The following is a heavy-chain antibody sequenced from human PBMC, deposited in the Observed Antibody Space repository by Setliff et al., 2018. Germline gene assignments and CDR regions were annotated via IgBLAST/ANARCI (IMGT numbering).Heavy chain of an antibody. CDR2: ISGSGGST. J-gene: IGHJ4*02. V-gene: IGHV3-23*01. Sequence: GSLRLSCAASGFTFSSYAMSWVRQAPGKGLEWVSAISGSGGSTYSADSVMGRFTISRDNSKNTLYLQMNSLRAEDTAVCYCAKEDEIGYSTDWGQGTLVTVSS. CDR1: GFTFSSYA. CDR3: AKEDEIGYSTD. D-gene: IGHD6-13*01.